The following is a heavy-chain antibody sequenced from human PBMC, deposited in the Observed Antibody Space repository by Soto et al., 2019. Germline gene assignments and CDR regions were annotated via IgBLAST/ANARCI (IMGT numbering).Heavy chain of an antibody. CDR1: GYSFTDHY. J-gene: IGHJ6*02. CDR2: ISAYNGNT. CDR3: ARENIVVADYYYGMDV. Sequence: ASVKVSCKASGYSFTDHYMHWVRQAPGQGLEWMGWISAYNGNTNYAQKLQGRVTMTTDTSTSTAYMELRSLRSDDTAVYYCARENIVVADYYYGMDVWGQGTTVTVSS. D-gene: IGHD2-15*01. V-gene: IGHV1-18*04.